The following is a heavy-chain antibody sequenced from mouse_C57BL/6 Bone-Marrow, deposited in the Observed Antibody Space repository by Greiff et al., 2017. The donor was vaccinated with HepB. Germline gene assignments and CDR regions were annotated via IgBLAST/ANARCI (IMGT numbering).Heavy chain of an antibody. CDR1: GFTFSDYG. D-gene: IGHD1-2*01. CDR2: ISSGSSTI. J-gene: IGHJ2*01. CDR3: ARGHYDGGDY. Sequence: EVQLQESGGGLVKPGGSLKLSCAASGFTFSDYGMHWVRQAPEKGLEWVAYISSGSSTIYYADTVKGRFTISRDNAKNTLFLQMTSLRSEDTAMYYCARGHYDGGDYWGQGTTLTVSS. V-gene: IGHV5-17*01.